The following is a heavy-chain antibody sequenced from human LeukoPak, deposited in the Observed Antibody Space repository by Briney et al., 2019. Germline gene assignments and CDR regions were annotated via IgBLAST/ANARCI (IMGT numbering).Heavy chain of an antibody. V-gene: IGHV1-18*01. CDR3: ARDDSSGFQTPIFDY. CDR2: ISAYNGNT. Sequence: GASVKVSCKASGYTFTSYVISWVRQAPGQGLEWMGWISAYNGNTNYAQKLQGRVTMTTDTSTSTAYMELRSLRSDDTAVYYCARDDSSGFQTPIFDYWGQGTLVTVSS. J-gene: IGHJ4*02. D-gene: IGHD3-22*01. CDR1: GYTFTSYV.